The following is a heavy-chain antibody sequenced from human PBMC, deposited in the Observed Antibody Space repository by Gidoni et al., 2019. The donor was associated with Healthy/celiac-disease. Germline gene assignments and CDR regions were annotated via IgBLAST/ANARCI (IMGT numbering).Heavy chain of an antibody. Sequence: QVQLQQWGAGLLKPSETLSLTCAVYGGSFSGYYWSWIRQPPGKGLEWIGEINHSGSTNYNPSLKSRVTISVDTSQNQFSLKLSSVTAADTAVYYCARRTCSSTSCYRHNWFDPWGQGTLVTVSS. CDR3: ARRTCSSTSCYRHNWFDP. CDR2: INHSGST. V-gene: IGHV4-34*01. J-gene: IGHJ5*02. D-gene: IGHD2-2*01. CDR1: GGSFSGYY.